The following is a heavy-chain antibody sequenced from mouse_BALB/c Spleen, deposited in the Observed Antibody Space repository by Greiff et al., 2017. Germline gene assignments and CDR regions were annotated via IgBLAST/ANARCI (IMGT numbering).Heavy chain of an antibody. J-gene: IGHJ2*01. CDR2: ISSGSSTI. Sequence: EVKVVESGGGLVQPGGSRKLSCAASGFTFSSFGMHWVRQAPEKGLEWVAYISSGSSTIYYADTVKGRFTISRDNPKNTLFLQMTSLSSEDTAMYYCARSYYATYYFDYWGQGTTLTVSS. CDR3: ARSYYATYYFDY. V-gene: IGHV5-17*02. CDR1: GFTFSSFG. D-gene: IGHD1-1*01.